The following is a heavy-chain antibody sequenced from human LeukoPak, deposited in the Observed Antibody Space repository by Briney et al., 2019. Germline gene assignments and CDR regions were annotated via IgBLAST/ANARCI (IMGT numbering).Heavy chain of an antibody. CDR1: GFTFSSYG. CDR3: AKDLYFEGNYPGLFDY. D-gene: IGHD1-7*01. CDR2: ISYDGSSK. J-gene: IGHJ4*03. V-gene: IGHV3-30*18. Sequence: PGGSLRLSCAASGFTFSSYGMHWVRQAPGKGLEWVAVISYDGSSKYYADSVKGRFTISRDNSKNTLYLQMNSLRAEDTAVYYCAKDLYFEGNYPGLFDYWGQGTTVTVSS.